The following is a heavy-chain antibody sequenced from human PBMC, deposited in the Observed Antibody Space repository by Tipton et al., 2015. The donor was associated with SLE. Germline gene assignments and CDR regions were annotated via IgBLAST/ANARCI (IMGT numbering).Heavy chain of an antibody. V-gene: IGHV4-59*01. CDR1: GGSISPYY. D-gene: IGHD3-22*01. J-gene: IGHJ6*03. Sequence: TQSLTCSVSGGSISPYYWSWIRQPPGKGLEWIGYVSDSGSTNYNPSLKSRVTISLDASKNQFSLRLSSVTAADTAVYYCARAITMMGTGFYYNYYYMDVWGKGTTVTVSS. CDR3: ARAITMMGTGFYYNYYYMDV. CDR2: VSDSGST.